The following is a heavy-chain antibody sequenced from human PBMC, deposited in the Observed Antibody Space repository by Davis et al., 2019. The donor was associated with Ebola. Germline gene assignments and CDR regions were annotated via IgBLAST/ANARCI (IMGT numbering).Heavy chain of an antibody. CDR3: ARDSTFYCTNGVCYTSGFDY. Sequence: PGGSLRLSCAASGFTFSSYWMHWVRQAPGKGLVWVSRINSDGSSTRYADSVKGRFTISRDNAKNTLYLQMNSLRAEDTAVYYCARDSTFYCTNGVCYTSGFDYWGQGTLVTVSS. D-gene: IGHD2-8*01. CDR2: INSDGSST. CDR1: GFTFSSYW. V-gene: IGHV3-74*01. J-gene: IGHJ4*02.